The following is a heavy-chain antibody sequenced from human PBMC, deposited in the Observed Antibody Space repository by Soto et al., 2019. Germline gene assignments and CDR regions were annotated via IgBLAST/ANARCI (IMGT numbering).Heavy chain of an antibody. CDR2: ISGSGGNT. CDR1: GFTFSSYA. J-gene: IGHJ1*01. CDR3: AKVPRYCSGTTCYAGYFQY. Sequence: EVQLLESGGGLVQPGGSLRLSCAASGFTFSSYAMSWVRQSPGKGLEWVALISGSGGNTYYADSVKGRFTISRDNSKNTPSLQMTSLRAEDTALYYCAKVPRYCSGTTCYAGYFQYWGQGTLVTVSS. D-gene: IGHD2-2*01. V-gene: IGHV3-23*01.